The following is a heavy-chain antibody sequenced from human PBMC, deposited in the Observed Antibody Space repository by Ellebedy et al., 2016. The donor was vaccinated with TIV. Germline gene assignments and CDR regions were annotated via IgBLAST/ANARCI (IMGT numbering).Heavy chain of an antibody. D-gene: IGHD2-2*01. CDR1: EFTFSMYT. Sequence: GGSLRLSXAASEFTFSMYTMNWVRQAPGKGLEWVSSISDSSSYIYYADSVKGRFTISRDNAKNSPHLQMNSLRAEDSAVYYCARAETGYCSSTSCFLDLDYWGQGALVTVSS. CDR3: ARAETGYCSSTSCFLDLDY. CDR2: ISDSSSYI. J-gene: IGHJ4*02. V-gene: IGHV3-21*01.